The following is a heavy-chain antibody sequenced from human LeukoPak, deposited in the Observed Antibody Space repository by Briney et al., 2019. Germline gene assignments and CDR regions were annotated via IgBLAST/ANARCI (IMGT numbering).Heavy chain of an antibody. J-gene: IGHJ6*02. CDR3: ARETTVSQLGYYCGMDV. D-gene: IGHD4-11*01. CDR1: GGTFSSYA. Sequence: SVKVSCKASGGTFSSYAISWVRQAPGQGLEWMGRIIPILGIANYAQKFQGRVTITADKSTSTAYMELSSLRSEDTAVYYCARETTVSQLGYYCGMDVWGQGTTVTAPS. CDR2: IIPILGIA. V-gene: IGHV1-69*04.